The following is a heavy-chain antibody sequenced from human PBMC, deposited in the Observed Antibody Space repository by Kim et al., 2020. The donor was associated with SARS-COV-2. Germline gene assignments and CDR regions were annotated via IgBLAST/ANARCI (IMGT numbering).Heavy chain of an antibody. V-gene: IGHV4-59*01. J-gene: IGHJ4*02. CDR3: ASDSGYSYGRYFDY. Sequence: NPALRSRVTISVDTSKNQFSLKLSSVTAADTAVYYCASDSGYSYGRYFDYWGQGTLVTVSS. D-gene: IGHD5-18*01.